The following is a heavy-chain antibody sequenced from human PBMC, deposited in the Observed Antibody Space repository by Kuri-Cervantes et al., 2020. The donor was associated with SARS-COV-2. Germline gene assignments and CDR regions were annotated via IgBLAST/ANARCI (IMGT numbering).Heavy chain of an antibody. D-gene: IGHD5-18*01. J-gene: IGHJ6*02. CDR1: GGTFSSYA. CDR2: IIPIFGTA. V-gene: IGHV1-69*13. CDR3: GYSYGTVNTGYYYGMDV. Sequence: SVKVSCKASGGTFSSYAISWVRQAPGQGLEWMGGIIPIFGTANYAQKFPGRVTITADESTSTAYMELSSPRSEDTAVYYCGYSYGTVNTGYYYGMDVWGQGTTVTVSS.